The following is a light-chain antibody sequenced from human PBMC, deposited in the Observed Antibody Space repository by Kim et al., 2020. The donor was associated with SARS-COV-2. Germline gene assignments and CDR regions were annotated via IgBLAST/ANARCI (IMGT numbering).Light chain of an antibody. CDR1: KLGDKY. V-gene: IGLV3-1*01. Sequence: SGSPGQTASITCSGDKLGDKYACWYQQKPGQSPVLVIYQDSKRPSGIPERFSGSNSGNTATLTISGTQAMDEADYYCQAWDSSTKVFGTWTKVTVL. CDR2: QDS. CDR3: QAWDSSTKV. J-gene: IGLJ1*01.